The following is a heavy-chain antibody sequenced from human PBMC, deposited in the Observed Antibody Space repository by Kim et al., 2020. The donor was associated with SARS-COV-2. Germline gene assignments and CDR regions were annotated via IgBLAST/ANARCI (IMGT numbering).Heavy chain of an antibody. Sequence: GGSLRLSCAASGFTFSSYAMSWVRQAPGKGLEWVSAISGSGGSTYYADSVKGRFTISRDNSKNTLYLQMNSLRAEDTAVYYCAKVMVGTDYYGSGAFDYWGQGTLVTVSS. J-gene: IGHJ4*02. V-gene: IGHV3-23*01. CDR3: AKVMVGTDYYGSGAFDY. D-gene: IGHD3-10*01. CDR1: GFTFSSYA. CDR2: ISGSGGST.